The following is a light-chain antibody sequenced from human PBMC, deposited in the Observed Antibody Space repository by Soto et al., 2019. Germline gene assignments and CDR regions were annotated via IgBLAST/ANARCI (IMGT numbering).Light chain of an antibody. CDR3: ATWDDSRNGPVV. V-gene: IGLV1-44*01. J-gene: IGLJ2*01. CDR2: SNN. CDR1: SSNIGSNT. Sequence: QSVLTQPPSESGTPGQRVTISCSGSSSNIGSNTVNWYQQLPGTAPKFLIYSNNQRPSGVPKRFSGSKSGTSASLAIIGLQSEDEADYYCATWDDSRNGPVVFGGGTKLTVL.